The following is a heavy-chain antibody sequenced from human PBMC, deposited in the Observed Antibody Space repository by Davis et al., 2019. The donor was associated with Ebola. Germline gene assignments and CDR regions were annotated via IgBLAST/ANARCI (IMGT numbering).Heavy chain of an antibody. Sequence: ASVKVSCKASGYTFTGYYIHWVRQAPGQGLEWMGLSNPSDGSAGYAQKFQGRVTMTSDTSTTTVYMELSSLRSEDTAVYYCTREKPSFLFDYWGQGALVTVSS. J-gene: IGHJ4*02. D-gene: IGHD2/OR15-2a*01. V-gene: IGHV1-46*01. CDR1: GYTFTGYY. CDR2: SNPSDGSA. CDR3: TREKPSFLFDY.